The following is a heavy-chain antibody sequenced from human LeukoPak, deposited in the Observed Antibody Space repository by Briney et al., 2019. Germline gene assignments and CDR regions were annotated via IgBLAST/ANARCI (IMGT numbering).Heavy chain of an antibody. CDR2: INPNSGGT. J-gene: IGHJ4*02. D-gene: IGHD3-16*01. Sequence: GASVKVSCKASGYTFTGYYMHWVRQAPGQGLEWMGRINPNSGGTNYAQRFQGRVTMTRDTSIGTAYMELSRLRSDDTAVYYCAKSAGGTFDYWGQGTLVTVSS. CDR1: GYTFTGYY. V-gene: IGHV1-2*06. CDR3: AKSAGGTFDY.